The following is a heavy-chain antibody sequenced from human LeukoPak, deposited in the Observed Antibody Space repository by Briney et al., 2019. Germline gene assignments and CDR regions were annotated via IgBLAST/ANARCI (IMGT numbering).Heavy chain of an antibody. J-gene: IGHJ4*02. CDR2: IYHSGST. CDR3: ARGGGYSSGLSY. V-gene: IGHV4-30-2*01. CDR1: GGSISSGGYY. Sequence: TSETLSLTCTVSGGSISSGGYYWSWIRQPPGKGLEWIGYIYHSGSTYYNPSLKSRVTISVDRSKNQFSLKLSSVTAADTAVYYCARGGGYSSGLSYWGQGALVTVSS. D-gene: IGHD6-19*01.